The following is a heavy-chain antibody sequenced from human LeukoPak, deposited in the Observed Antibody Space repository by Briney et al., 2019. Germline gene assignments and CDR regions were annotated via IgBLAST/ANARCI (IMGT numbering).Heavy chain of an antibody. J-gene: IGHJ5*02. CDR2: IWYDGSNK. CDR1: GFTFSSYG. V-gene: IGHV3-33*01. Sequence: GGSLRLSCAASGFTFSSYGMHWVRQAPGKGLEWVAVIWYDGSNKYYADSVKGRFTISRDNSKNTLYLQMNSLRAEDTAVCYCARDIWSIVVVPAVDNWFDPWGQGTLVTVSS. D-gene: IGHD2-2*01. CDR3: ARDIWSIVVVPAVDNWFDP.